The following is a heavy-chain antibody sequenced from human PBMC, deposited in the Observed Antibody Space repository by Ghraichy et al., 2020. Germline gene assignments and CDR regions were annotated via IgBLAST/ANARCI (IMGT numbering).Heavy chain of an antibody. D-gene: IGHD2-2*01. Sequence: LSLTCAVYGGSFSGYYWSWIRQPPGKGLEWIGEINHSGSTNYNPSLKSRVTISVDTSKNQFSLKLSSVTAADTAVYYCASRYCSSTSCSTYYYDSSGYKAVTFYDYWGQGTLVTVSS. CDR2: INHSGST. CDR1: GGSFSGYY. J-gene: IGHJ4*02. CDR3: ASRYCSSTSCSTYYYDSSGYKAVTFYDY. V-gene: IGHV4-34*01.